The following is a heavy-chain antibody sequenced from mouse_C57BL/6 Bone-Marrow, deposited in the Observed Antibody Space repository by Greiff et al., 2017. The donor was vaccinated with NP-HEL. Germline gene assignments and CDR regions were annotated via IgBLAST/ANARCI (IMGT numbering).Heavy chain of an antibody. CDR3: ARCWDWYFDV. V-gene: IGHV1-81*01. D-gene: IGHD4-1*01. Sequence: VHLVESGAELARPGASVKLSCKASGYTFTSYGISWVKQRTGQGLEWIGEIYPRSGNTYYNEKFKGKATLTADKSSSTAYMELRSLTSEDSAVYFCARCWDWYFDVWGTGTTVTVSS. CDR2: IYPRSGNT. CDR1: GYTFTSYG. J-gene: IGHJ1*03.